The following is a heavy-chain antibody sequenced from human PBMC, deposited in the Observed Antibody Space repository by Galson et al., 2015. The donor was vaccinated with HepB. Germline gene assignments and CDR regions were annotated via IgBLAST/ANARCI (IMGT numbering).Heavy chain of an antibody. CDR1: GYTFTSYA. D-gene: IGHD1-26*01. CDR2: INAGNGNT. V-gene: IGHV1-3*01. CDR3: ARDLKYRYSGSRSATDAFDI. J-gene: IGHJ3*02. Sequence: SVKVSCKASGYTFTSYAMHWVRQAPGQRLEWMGWINAGNGNTKYSQKFQGRVTITRDTSASTAYMELSSLRSEDTAVYYCARDLKYRYSGSRSATDAFDIWGQGTMVTVSS.